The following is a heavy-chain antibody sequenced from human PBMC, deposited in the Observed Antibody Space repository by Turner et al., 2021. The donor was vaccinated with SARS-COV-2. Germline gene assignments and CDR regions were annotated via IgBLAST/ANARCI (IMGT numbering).Heavy chain of an antibody. CDR3: ARHWEVAAAAYLARFDP. J-gene: IGHJ5*02. V-gene: IGHV4-39*01. CDR2: IYYSGST. CDR1: GGSISSRSYY. D-gene: IGHD6-13*01. Sequence: QLQLQESGPGLVKPSETLSLTCTVSGGSISSRSYYWGWIRQPPGKGLEWIGSIYYSGSTYYNPSLKSRVTIFVDTSKNQFSLKLSSVTAADTAVYYCARHWEVAAAAYLARFDPWGQGTLVTVSS.